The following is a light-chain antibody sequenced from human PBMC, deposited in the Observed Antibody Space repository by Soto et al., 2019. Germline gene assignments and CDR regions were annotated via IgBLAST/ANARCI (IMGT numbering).Light chain of an antibody. Sequence: EVVVTQSPATLSVSPGERVTLSCRASQSVSTNLAWYQQKPGQAPRHLISGASTRATDIPARFSGSGSGTDFTLTISRLQSEDLAVYYCQQYNSWPLTFGGGTKVEIK. CDR2: GAS. CDR1: QSVSTN. J-gene: IGKJ4*01. V-gene: IGKV3-15*01. CDR3: QQYNSWPLT.